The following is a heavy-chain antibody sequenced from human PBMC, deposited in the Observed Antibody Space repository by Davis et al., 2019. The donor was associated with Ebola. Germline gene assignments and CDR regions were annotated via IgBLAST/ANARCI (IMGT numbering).Heavy chain of an antibody. CDR3: ARDPDTAMASDAFDI. V-gene: IGHV3-21*01. CDR1: GFTFRTYS. D-gene: IGHD5-18*01. Sequence: PGGSLRLSCAASGFTFRTYSMSWVRQAPGKGLEWVSSISSDSDYIYYADSAKGRFTISRDNAKNSLYLQMNSLRDEDTAVYYCARDPDTAMASDAFDIWGQGTMVTVSS. CDR2: ISSDSDYI. J-gene: IGHJ3*02.